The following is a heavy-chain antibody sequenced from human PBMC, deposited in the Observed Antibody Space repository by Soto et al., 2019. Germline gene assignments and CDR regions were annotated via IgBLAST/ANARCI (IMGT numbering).Heavy chain of an antibody. D-gene: IGHD3-3*01. CDR3: ARDGPIDDLWSGYISGYFDY. J-gene: IGHJ4*02. CDR1: GFTFTNSA. Sequence: SVKVSCKASGFTFTNSAVQWVRQARGQRLEWIGWIVVGSGNTNYAQKFQERVTMTRDTSTSTVYMELSSLRSEDTAVYYCARDGPIDDLWSGYISGYFDYWGQGTLVTVSS. V-gene: IGHV1-58*01. CDR2: IVVGSGNT.